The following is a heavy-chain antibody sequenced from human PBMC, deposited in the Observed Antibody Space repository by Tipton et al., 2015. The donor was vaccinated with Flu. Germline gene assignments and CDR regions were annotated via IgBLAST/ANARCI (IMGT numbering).Heavy chain of an antibody. D-gene: IGHD1-26*01. CDR1: GDSVSPYF. J-gene: IGHJ1*01. Sequence: TLSLTCTVSGDSVSPYFWSWIRQPPGKGLEWIGRIYTSGSTNYNPSLKSRVTMSVDTSKNQFSLKLTSVSAADTAVYYCAKSGSYLEYLQHWGQGTLVTVSS. CDR2: IYTSGST. V-gene: IGHV4-4*07. CDR3: AKSGSYLEYLQH.